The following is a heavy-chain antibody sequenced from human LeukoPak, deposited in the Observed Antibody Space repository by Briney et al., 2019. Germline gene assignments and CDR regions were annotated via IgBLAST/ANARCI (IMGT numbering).Heavy chain of an antibody. CDR3: AREGWELTPSRAFDY. D-gene: IGHD1-26*01. V-gene: IGHV4-4*07. CDR1: GGSISSYY. J-gene: IGHJ4*02. Sequence: SETLSLTCTVSGGSISSYYWSWIRQPAGKGLESIGHISTSGSTNYNPSLKSRVTISVDTSKNQFSLKLSSVTAADTAVYYCAREGWELTPSRAFDYWGQGTLVTVSS. CDR2: ISTSGST.